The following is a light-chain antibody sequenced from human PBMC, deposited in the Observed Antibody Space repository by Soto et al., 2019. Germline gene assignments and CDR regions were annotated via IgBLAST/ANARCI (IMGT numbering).Light chain of an antibody. CDR3: QSSYTSLLGAGV. J-gene: IGLJ3*02. CDR1: PSNIGAGFD. V-gene: IGLV1-40*01. Sequence: QSVLTQPPSVSGAPGQRITISCTGSPSNIGAGFDVHWYQQFPGTAPKLLIYGTTSRPSGVPDRFSGSQSGASSSLAITGLQAGDEADDYYQSSYTSLLGAGVFGGGTKLTVL. CDR2: GTT.